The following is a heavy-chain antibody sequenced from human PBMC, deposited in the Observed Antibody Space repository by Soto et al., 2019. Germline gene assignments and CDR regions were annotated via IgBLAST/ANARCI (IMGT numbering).Heavy chain of an antibody. V-gene: IGHV3-30*02. J-gene: IGHJ5*02. CDR3: AKTSGYDYVWGSSGLDP. D-gene: IGHD3-16*01. CDR1: GFTFSNYG. CDR2: IWYDGSNK. Sequence: HPGGSLRLSCAAPGFTFSNYGMHWVRRAPGKGLEWVAIIWYDGSNKYFADSVKGRFTISRDDSTNTLYLQMNSLRPEDTAVYYCAKTSGYDYVWGSSGLDPWGQGTLVTVSS.